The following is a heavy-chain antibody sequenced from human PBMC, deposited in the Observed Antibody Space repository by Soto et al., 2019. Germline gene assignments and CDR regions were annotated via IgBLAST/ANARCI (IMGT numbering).Heavy chain of an antibody. CDR2: IYYSGSA. V-gene: IGHV4-30-4*01. D-gene: IGHD3-22*01. CDR1: GGSISSGVYF. CDR3: ARGGYSDSGDYFDY. J-gene: IGHJ4*02. Sequence: QVQLQESGPGLVKPSQTLSLTCTVSGGSISSGVYFWSWLRQPPGKGLEWIGYIYYSGSAYYSPSLKTRLTISIDTSENQFSLRLSSMTAADTAVYYCARGGYSDSGDYFDYWGQGTLVTVYS.